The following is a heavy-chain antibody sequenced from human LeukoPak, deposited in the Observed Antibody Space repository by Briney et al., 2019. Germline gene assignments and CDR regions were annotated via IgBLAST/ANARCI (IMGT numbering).Heavy chain of an antibody. D-gene: IGHD3-22*01. CDR1: GFTFSSYG. V-gene: IGHV3-30*18. CDR3: AKDLDYYDSSGIDY. J-gene: IGHJ4*02. Sequence: PGGSLRLSCAASGFTFSSYGMHWVRQAPGKGLEWVAVISYDGSNKYYADSVKGRFTISRDNSKNTLYLQMNSPRAEDTAVYYCAKDLDYYDSSGIDYWGQGTLVTVSS. CDR2: ISYDGSNK.